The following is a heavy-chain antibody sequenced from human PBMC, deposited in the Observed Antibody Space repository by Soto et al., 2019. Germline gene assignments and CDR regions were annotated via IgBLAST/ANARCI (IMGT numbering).Heavy chain of an antibody. Sequence: GGSLRLSCAASGFTFSSYWMHWVRQAPGKGLVWVSRINSDGSSTRYADSVKGRFTISRDNVKNTLYLQMNSLRAEDTAVYYCARVAAAGTIDYWGQGTLVTVSS. D-gene: IGHD6-13*01. J-gene: IGHJ4*02. CDR3: ARVAAAGTIDY. CDR1: GFTFSSYW. CDR2: INSDGSST. V-gene: IGHV3-74*01.